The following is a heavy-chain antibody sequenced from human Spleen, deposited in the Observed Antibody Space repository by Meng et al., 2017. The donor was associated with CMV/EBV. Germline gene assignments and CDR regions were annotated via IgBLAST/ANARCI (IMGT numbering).Heavy chain of an antibody. D-gene: IGHD3-22*01. CDR2: ISSGSTSK. CDR3: ASSGYYYDRTDYYPPDF. CDR1: GFSFNDYS. Sequence: GESLKISCSASGFSFNDYSMSWVRQIPGRGLEWISFISSGSTSKYYRDSVRGRFTISRDNSKNSVFLQMTSLTVDDTAVYYCASSGYYYDRTDYYPPDFWGQGARVTVSS. J-gene: IGHJ4*02. V-gene: IGHV3-11*01.